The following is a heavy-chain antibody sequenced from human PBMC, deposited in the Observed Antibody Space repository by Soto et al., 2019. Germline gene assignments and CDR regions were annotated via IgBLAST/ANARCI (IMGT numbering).Heavy chain of an antibody. J-gene: IGHJ4*02. Sequence: GGSLRLSCAASGFTFSSYAMHWVRQAPGKGLEWVAVISYDGSNKYYADSVKGRFTISRDNSKNTLYLQMNSLRAEDTAVYYCARVPSSSGRAHFDYWGQGTLGTVSS. CDR1: GFTFSSYA. V-gene: IGHV3-30-3*01. CDR2: ISYDGSNK. CDR3: ARVPSSSGRAHFDY. D-gene: IGHD2-15*01.